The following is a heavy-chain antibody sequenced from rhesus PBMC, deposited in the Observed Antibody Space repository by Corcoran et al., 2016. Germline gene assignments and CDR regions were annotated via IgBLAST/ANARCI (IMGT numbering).Heavy chain of an antibody. Sequence: QVQLQESGPGLVKPSETLSLTCAVPGGSIRDNYYGNWIRQPPGKGLEWIGKIYGGSGNTYYNPSLKSRVSISKDTSKNQFSLKVSSVTAADTAVFYCARVGISAGHQGDLWGQGLLVTVSA. CDR1: GGSIRDNYY. CDR2: IYGGSGNT. CDR3: ARVGISAGHQGDL. D-gene: IGHD6-13*01. J-gene: IGHJ4*01. V-gene: IGHV4S9*01.